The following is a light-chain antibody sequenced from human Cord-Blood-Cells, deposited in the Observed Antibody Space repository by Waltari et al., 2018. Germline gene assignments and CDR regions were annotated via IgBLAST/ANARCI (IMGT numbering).Light chain of an antibody. J-gene: IGLJ2*01. Sequence: QSALTQPASVSGSPGQSITISCTGTSSDVGGYNYVSWYQQHPGKAPKLMIYDVSKRPSGVSNLFPGSKSGNTASLTISGLQAEDEADYYCSSYTSSSTLVFGGGTKLTVL. CDR3: SSYTSSSTLV. V-gene: IGLV2-14*01. CDR1: SSDVGGYNY. CDR2: DVS.